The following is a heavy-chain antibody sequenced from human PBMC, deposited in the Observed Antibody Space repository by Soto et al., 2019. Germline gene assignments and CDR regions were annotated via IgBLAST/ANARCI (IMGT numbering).Heavy chain of an antibody. V-gene: IGHV4-59*08. Sequence: PSETLSLTCTVSGGSISSYYWSWIRQPPGKGLEWIGYIYYSGSTNYNPSLKSRVTISVDTSKNQFSLKLSSVTAADTAVYYCARLHGFWNHFDYWGQGTLVTVSS. D-gene: IGHD3-3*01. CDR2: IYYSGST. CDR3: ARLHGFWNHFDY. CDR1: GGSISSYY. J-gene: IGHJ4*02.